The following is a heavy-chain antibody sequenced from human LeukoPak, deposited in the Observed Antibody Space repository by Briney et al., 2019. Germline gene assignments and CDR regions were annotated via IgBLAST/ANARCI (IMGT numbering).Heavy chain of an antibody. CDR2: IYHSGST. Sequence: PSGTLSLTCAVSGGSISSGGYSWSWIRQPPGKGLEWIGYIYHSGSTYYNQSLKSRVTISVDRSKNQFSLKLSSVTAADTAVYYCARVSLTMDAFDIWGQGTMVTVSS. V-gene: IGHV4-30-2*01. CDR1: GGSISSGGYS. CDR3: ARVSLTMDAFDI. D-gene: IGHD3-10*01. J-gene: IGHJ3*02.